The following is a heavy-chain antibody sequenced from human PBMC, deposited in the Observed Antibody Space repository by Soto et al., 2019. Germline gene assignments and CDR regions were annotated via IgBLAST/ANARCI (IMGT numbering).Heavy chain of an antibody. CDR1: GFTFGSYW. D-gene: IGHD3-10*01. CDR3: ARDSGDGSGASVNDYLDD. CDR2: IKMDASEK. V-gene: IGHV3-7*01. Sequence: EVQLVESGGGLVQPGGSLRLSCAASGFTFGSYWMSWVRQAPGKGLEWLATIKMDASEKKYVDSVKGRFTMSRDNAKNTLYLQNASLRPEVTAVYYCARDSGDGSGASVNDYLDDWGHGTLVTVSS. J-gene: IGHJ4*01.